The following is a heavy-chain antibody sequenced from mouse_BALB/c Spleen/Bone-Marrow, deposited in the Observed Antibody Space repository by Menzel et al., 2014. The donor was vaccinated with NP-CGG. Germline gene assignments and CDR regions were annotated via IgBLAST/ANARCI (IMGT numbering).Heavy chain of an antibody. J-gene: IGHJ2*01. D-gene: IGHD4-1*01. Sequence: VQLQQSGAELVKPGASVKLSCKASGYTFTSYWMHWVKQRPGQGLEWIGEINPSNGRTNYNEKFKGKATLTSDKSSSTAYMELSSLTSEDSAVYYCARWGGTPYFDYWGQGTTLTVSS. CDR2: INPSNGRT. CDR1: GYTFTSYW. V-gene: IGHV1S81*02. CDR3: ARWGGTPYFDY.